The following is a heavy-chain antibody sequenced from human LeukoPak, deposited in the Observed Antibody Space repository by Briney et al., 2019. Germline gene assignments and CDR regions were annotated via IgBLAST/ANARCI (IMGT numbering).Heavy chain of an antibody. D-gene: IGHD6-13*01. V-gene: IGHV3-53*01. CDR2: IYSGGST. CDR1: GFTFDDYA. Sequence: GGSLRLSCAASGFTFDDYAMHWVRQAPGKGLEWVSVIYSGGSTYYADSVKGRFTISRDNSKNTLYLQMNSLRAEDTAVYYCARVQRIAAAGTRSWYFDYWGQGTLVTVSS. CDR3: ARVQRIAAAGTRSWYFDY. J-gene: IGHJ4*02.